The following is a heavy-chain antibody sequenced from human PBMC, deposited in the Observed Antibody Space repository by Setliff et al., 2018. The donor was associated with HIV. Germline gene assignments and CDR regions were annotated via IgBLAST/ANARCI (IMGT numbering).Heavy chain of an antibody. J-gene: IGHJ3*01. V-gene: IGHV3-7*03. Sequence: YKMSWVRQAPGKGLEWVATIKTHGETIYYVDSVKGRFTISRDNAKNSLFLQMTSLRADDTAVYYCARDGPTGWDAFDVWGQGTMVTVSS. D-gene: IGHD3-9*01. CDR2: IKTHGETI. CDR3: ARDGPTGWDAFDV. CDR1: YK.